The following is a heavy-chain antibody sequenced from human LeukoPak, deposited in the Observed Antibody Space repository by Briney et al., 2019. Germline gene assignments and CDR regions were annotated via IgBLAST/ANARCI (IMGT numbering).Heavy chain of an antibody. V-gene: IGHV1-2*02. Sequence: GASVKVSCKASGGTFSSYTISWVRQAPGQGLEWMGWINPNTGGTNSAQKFQGGVTMTRDTSISTAYMELSSLRSDDTAVYYCARDERTGNSLFDYWGQGTLVTVSS. CDR3: ARDERTGNSLFDY. J-gene: IGHJ4*02. CDR2: INPNTGGT. CDR1: GGTFSSYT. D-gene: IGHD1-1*01.